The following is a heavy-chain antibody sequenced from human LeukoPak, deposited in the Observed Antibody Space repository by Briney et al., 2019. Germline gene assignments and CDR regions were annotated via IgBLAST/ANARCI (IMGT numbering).Heavy chain of an antibody. D-gene: IGHD2-21*01. CDR1: GFTVSSNY. V-gene: IGHV3-53*01. CDR2: IYGGGST. J-gene: IGHJ3*02. CDR3: ARGGSGDIFDI. Sequence: PGGSLRLSCAASGFTVSSNYMSWVRQAPGKGLEWVSVIYGGGSTDYADSVKGRFTISRDNLKNTLYLQMNSLRAEDTAVYYCARGGSGDIFDIWVQGTMVTVSS.